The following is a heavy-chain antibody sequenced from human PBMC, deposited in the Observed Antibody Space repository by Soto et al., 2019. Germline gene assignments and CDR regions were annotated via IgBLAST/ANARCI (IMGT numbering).Heavy chain of an antibody. J-gene: IGHJ4*02. Sequence: QVQLQESGPGLVKPSQTLSLTCTVSGGSISSGGYYWSWIRQHPGKGLEWIGYIYYSGSTYYNPSLKSRVXXSXDXSKNQFSLKLSSVTAADTAMYYCARLSSGERLNFDYWGQGTLVTVSS. CDR3: ARLSSGERLNFDY. V-gene: IGHV4-31*03. CDR1: GGSISSGGYY. CDR2: IYYSGST. D-gene: IGHD3-10*02.